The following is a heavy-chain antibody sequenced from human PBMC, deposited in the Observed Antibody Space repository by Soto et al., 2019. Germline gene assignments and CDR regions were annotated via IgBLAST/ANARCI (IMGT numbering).Heavy chain of an antibody. CDR3: AGDKITGLFDY. V-gene: IGHV4-28*03. D-gene: IGHD2-8*02. Sequence: SETLSLTCAVSGYSISSSNWWGWIRQPPGKGLEWIGYIYYSGTTYYNPSLKSRVTMSVDTSKNQFSLKLTSVTAADTAVYYCAGDKITGLFDYWGQGTLVTVS. CDR1: GYSISSSNW. CDR2: IYYSGTT. J-gene: IGHJ4*02.